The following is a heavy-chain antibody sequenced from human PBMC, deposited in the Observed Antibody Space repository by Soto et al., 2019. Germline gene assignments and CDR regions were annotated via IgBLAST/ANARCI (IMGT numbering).Heavy chain of an antibody. J-gene: IGHJ6*02. D-gene: IGHD3-10*01. CDR2: INPNSGGT. CDR3: ARDGGGSYGSGSYHRDYYYYGMDV. V-gene: IGHV1-2*04. Sequence: GASVKVSCKASGYTFTGYYMHWVRQAPGQGLEWMGWINPNSGGTNYAQKFQGWVTMTRDTSISTAYMELSRLRSDDTAVYYCARDGGGSYGSGSYHRDYYYYGMDVWGQGTTVTVSS. CDR1: GYTFTGYY.